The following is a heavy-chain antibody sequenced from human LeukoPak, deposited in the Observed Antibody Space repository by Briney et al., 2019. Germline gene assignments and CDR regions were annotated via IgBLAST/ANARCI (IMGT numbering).Heavy chain of an antibody. CDR2: IYYSGST. CDR1: GGSISSYY. D-gene: IGHD1-26*01. Sequence: PSETLSLTCTVSGGSISSYYWSWIRQPPGKGLERMGYIYYSGSTNYNPSLKSRVTISVDTSKNQFSLKLSSVTAADTAVYYCARHGGVKWELLRGGYYYYYGMDVWGQGTTVTVSS. J-gene: IGHJ6*02. V-gene: IGHV4-59*08. CDR3: ARHGGVKWELLRGGYYYYYGMDV.